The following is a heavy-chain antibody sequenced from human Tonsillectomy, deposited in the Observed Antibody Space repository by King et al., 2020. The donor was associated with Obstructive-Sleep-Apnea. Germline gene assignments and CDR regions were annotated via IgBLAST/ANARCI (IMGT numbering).Heavy chain of an antibody. CDR1: GFTFSDYY. Sequence: HVQLVESGGGLVKPGGSLRLSCAASGFTFSDYYMSWIRQAPGKGLEWVSYIISSGSTIYYADSVKGRFTISRDNAKNSLYLQMNSLRADDTAVYYCGGGNTYDSSGYPYYFDYWGQGTLVTVSS. CDR2: IISSGSTI. CDR3: GGGNTYDSSGYPYYFDY. J-gene: IGHJ4*02. V-gene: IGHV3-11*01. D-gene: IGHD3-22*01.